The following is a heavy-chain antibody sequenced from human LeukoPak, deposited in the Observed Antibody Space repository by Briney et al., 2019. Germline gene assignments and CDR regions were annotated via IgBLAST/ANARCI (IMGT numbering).Heavy chain of an antibody. Sequence: ASVKVSCKASGYTFTSYFMYWVRQAPGQGLEWMGLINPRGGTTRYAQKFQGRVTMTRDTSTSTVYMELSSLRSEDTAMYYCARDRTHYCDSSGYYSRWEYWGQGTLVTVSS. CDR2: INPRGGTT. CDR3: ARDRTHYCDSSGYYSRWEY. V-gene: IGHV1-46*01. J-gene: IGHJ4*02. D-gene: IGHD3-22*01. CDR1: GYTFTSYF.